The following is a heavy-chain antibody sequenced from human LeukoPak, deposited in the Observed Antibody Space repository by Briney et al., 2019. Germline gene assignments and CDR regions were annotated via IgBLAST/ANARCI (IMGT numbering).Heavy chain of an antibody. Sequence: SVTLSLTCAVSGYSISSGYYWGWIRQPPGKGLEWIGSIYHSGSTYYNPSLKSRVTISVDTSKNQSSLKLSSVTTADTAVYYCATLGYCSSTSCYQGYWGQGTLVTVSS. V-gene: IGHV4-38-2*01. CDR1: GYSISSGYY. CDR2: IYHSGST. CDR3: ATLGYCSSTSCYQGY. D-gene: IGHD2-2*01. J-gene: IGHJ4*02.